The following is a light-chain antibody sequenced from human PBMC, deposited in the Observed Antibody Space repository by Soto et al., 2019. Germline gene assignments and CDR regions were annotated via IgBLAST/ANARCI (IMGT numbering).Light chain of an antibody. CDR1: QSIGST. J-gene: IGKJ4*01. V-gene: IGKV3-15*01. CDR2: DAS. Sequence: EIVMTQSPATLSVSPGERATLSCRASQSIGSTLAWYQQKPGQTPRLLIYDASTRATGIPARFSGIGSGTEFTLIISSLQSEDSAVYYCQHYKTLPLSFGGGTKVDIK. CDR3: QHYKTLPLS.